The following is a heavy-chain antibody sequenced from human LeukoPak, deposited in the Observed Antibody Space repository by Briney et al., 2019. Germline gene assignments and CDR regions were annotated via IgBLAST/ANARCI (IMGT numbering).Heavy chain of an antibody. Sequence: QPGGSLRLSCAASGFTFSIYAMSWVRQAPGKGLEWVSAISGSGDTTYYADSVKGRFTISRDNSENTLYLQMNSLRAEDTAVYYCAKAEGGYYYYGMDVWGQGTTVTVSS. CDR3: AKAEGGYYYYGMDV. CDR1: GFTFSIYA. J-gene: IGHJ6*02. D-gene: IGHD1-14*01. V-gene: IGHV3-23*01. CDR2: ISGSGDTT.